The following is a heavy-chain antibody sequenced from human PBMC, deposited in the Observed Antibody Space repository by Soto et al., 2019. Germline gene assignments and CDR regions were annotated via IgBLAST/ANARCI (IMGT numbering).Heavy chain of an antibody. Sequence: ASAKVSCKASAYTFTRYGISWVRQAPGQGLEWMGWISVYNGNANYAEKLQGRVTMTTETSTSTAYMELRSLRSDDPAVYYCAREVDKSLVRRYVSYGMDVWGQGTTVTVSS. CDR3: AREVDKSLVRRYVSYGMDV. V-gene: IGHV1-18*01. D-gene: IGHD5-12*01. J-gene: IGHJ6*02. CDR1: AYTFTRYG. CDR2: ISVYNGNA.